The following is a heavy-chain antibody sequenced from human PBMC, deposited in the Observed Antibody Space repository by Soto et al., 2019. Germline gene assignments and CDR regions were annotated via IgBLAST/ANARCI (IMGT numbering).Heavy chain of an antibody. J-gene: IGHJ6*03. CDR2: MNPNSGGT. V-gene: IGHV1-2*02. CDR3: ARESGEATATLDYYYFYMDV. D-gene: IGHD5-12*01. CDR1: GYRFSDYY. Sequence: QVQLVQSGAEVKKPGASVTVSCKASGYRFSDYYLHWVRQAPGQGPEWMGWMNPNSGGTKYAQKFKGRVTMTRDTSVRTAFMELNWLKSDDTAVYYCARESGEATATLDYYYFYMDVWGIGTTFTVSS.